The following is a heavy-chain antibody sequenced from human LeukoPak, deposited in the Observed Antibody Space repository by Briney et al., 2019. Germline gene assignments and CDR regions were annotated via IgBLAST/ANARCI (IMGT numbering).Heavy chain of an antibody. D-gene: IGHD3-22*01. CDR3: ARWFCVTDTCLHMDV. J-gene: IGHJ6*03. CDR2: IYHTGSA. Sequence: SETLSLTCTVSGGSISSHYWSWIRQPPGKGLEWIGYIYHTGSAAYNPSLKSRVTMSVDTSKNQFTLKLSSVTAADTAVYYCARWFCVTDTCLHMDVWGKGTTVTVSS. CDR1: GGSISSHY. V-gene: IGHV4-59*08.